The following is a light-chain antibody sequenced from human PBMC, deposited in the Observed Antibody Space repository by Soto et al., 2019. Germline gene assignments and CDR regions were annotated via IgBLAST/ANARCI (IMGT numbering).Light chain of an antibody. CDR3: LSSAGTAYV. V-gene: IGLV2-8*01. J-gene: IGLJ1*01. Sequence: QSALTQPPSASGSPGQSVTISCTGTSSDVGGYDYVSWYQQYPGKTPKLMIFEVTKRPSGVPDRFSGSKSGNTASLTVSGLQDEDEADYYCLSSAGTAYVFGAGTKLTVL. CDR2: EVT. CDR1: SSDVGGYDY.